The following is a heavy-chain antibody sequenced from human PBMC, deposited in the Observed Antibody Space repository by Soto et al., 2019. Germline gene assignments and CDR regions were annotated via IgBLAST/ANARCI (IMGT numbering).Heavy chain of an antibody. Sequence: NPSETLSLTCAVYGGSFSGYYWSWIRQPPGKGLEWIGEINHSGSTNYNPSLKSRVTISVDTSKNQFSLKLSSVTAADTAVYYCARGPAVWGSYYYYYGMDVWGQGTTVTVSS. CDR3: ARGPAVWGSYYYYYGMDV. CDR1: GGSFSGYY. J-gene: IGHJ6*02. V-gene: IGHV4-34*01. CDR2: INHSGST. D-gene: IGHD3-16*01.